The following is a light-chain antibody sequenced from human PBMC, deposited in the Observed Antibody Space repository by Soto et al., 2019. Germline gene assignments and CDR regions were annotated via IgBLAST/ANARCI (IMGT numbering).Light chain of an antibody. V-gene: IGKV1-33*01. CDR1: QDISNY. CDR3: QHYYNRPPT. Sequence: DIQMTQSPSSLSASVGDRVTITCQASQDISNYLNWYQQKPGKAPKLLIYDSSNLETGVPSRLRGSGSGTDFTFTISTLQPKYRPTDYCQHYYNRPPTVGRGTKAESK. J-gene: IGKJ4*01. CDR2: DSS.